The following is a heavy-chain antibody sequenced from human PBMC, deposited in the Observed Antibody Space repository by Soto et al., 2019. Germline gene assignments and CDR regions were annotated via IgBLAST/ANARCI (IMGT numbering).Heavy chain of an antibody. CDR2: INHSGST. D-gene: IGHD5-18*01. CDR1: GGSFSCSY. J-gene: IGHJ4*02. V-gene: IGHV4-34*01. CDR3: ARGPDRAKVGY. Sequence: PSETLSLTCAVYGGSFSCSYWNWSRQPPGKGLEWIGEINHSGSTSYNPSLKSRVTISVDTSKNQFSLKLSSVTAADTAVYYCARGPDRAKVGYWGQGTLVTVSS.